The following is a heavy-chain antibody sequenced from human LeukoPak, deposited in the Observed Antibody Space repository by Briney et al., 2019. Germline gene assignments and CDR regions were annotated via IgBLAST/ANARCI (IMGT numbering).Heavy chain of an antibody. D-gene: IGHD3-3*01. CDR3: EKSGYSKDRGDYFDY. J-gene: IGHJ4*02. CDR2: INHSGST. Sequence: SETLSLTCAVYGGSFSGYYWSWIRQPPGKGLEWIGEINHSGSTNYNPSLKSRVTISVDTSKNQFSLKPSSVTAADTAVYYCEKSGYSKDRGDYFDYWGQGTLVTVSS. CDR1: GGSFSGYY. V-gene: IGHV4-34*01.